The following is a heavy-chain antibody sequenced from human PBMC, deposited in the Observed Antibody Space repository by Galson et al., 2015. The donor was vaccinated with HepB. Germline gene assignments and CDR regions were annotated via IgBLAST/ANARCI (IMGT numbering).Heavy chain of an antibody. CDR1: GDSFSGYY. J-gene: IGHJ5*02. V-gene: IGHV4-59*01. CDR3: ARGIYCGGDCYYWFDT. Sequence: TLSLTCNVSGDSFSGYYWTWIRQSPGKGLEWIGYFYSSANTNYNPSLKSRVTLSVDRSKRQFSLRLTSVTAADTAIYYCARGIYCGGDCYYWFDTWGQGILVTVSS. CDR2: FYSSANT. D-gene: IGHD2-21*01.